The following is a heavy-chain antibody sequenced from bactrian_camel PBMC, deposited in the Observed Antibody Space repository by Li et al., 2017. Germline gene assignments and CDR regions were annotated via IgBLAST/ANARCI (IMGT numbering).Heavy chain of an antibody. Sequence: VQLVESGGGLVQPGGSLRLSCAASGGTFSNFYMTWVRQAPGKGLEWVSDINSSGRSTNYADSVAGRFTISKDSAKNTLYLQINSLKPEDSATYYCAAGQGVGWCLDVIRVGAEPDFDYWGHGTQVTVS. CDR2: INSSGRST. CDR3: AAGQGVGWCLDVIRVGAEPDFDY. CDR1: GGTFSNFY. D-gene: IGHD5*01. J-gene: IGHJ6*01. V-gene: IGHV3S40*01.